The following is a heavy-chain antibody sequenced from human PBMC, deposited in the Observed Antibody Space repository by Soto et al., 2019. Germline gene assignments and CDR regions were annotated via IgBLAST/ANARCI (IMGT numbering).Heavy chain of an antibody. CDR2: IGAGGEKT. D-gene: IGHD3-22*01. V-gene: IGHV3-23*01. Sequence: PGGSLRLSCAASGFTFSSYAMSWVRQAPGKGLEWVSAIGAGGEKTYYADSVKGRFTISRDNFQKTLYLQMNSLRAEDTAVYHCAKGRSSYYDSIGYYHEYPFDHWAQGTLVTVSS. CDR1: GFTFSSYA. CDR3: AKGRSSYYDSIGYYHEYPFDH. J-gene: IGHJ4*02.